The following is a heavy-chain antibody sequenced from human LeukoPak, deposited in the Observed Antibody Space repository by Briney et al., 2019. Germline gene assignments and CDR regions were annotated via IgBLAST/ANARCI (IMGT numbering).Heavy chain of an antibody. V-gene: IGHV1-2*02. J-gene: IGHJ4*02. CDR2: INPNSGGT. CDR1: GYTFTGYY. Sequence: VASVKVSCKASGYTFTGYYMHWVRQAPGQGLEWMGWINPNSGGTNYSQKFQGRVTMTTDTSTSTAYMELRSLRSDDTAVYYCARVRSGSYWDGGPYYFDYWGQGTLVTVSS. D-gene: IGHD1-26*01. CDR3: ARVRSGSYWDGGPYYFDY.